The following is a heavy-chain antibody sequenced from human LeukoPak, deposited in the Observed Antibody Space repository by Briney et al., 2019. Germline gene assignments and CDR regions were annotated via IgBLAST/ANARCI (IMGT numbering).Heavy chain of an antibody. CDR1: GFTFSDYY. CDR3: ARVGYYDREWGYFDY. D-gene: IGHD3-22*01. J-gene: IGHJ4*02. V-gene: IGHV3-11*04. CDR2: ISSSGSTI. Sequence: GGSLRLSCAASGFTFSDYYMSWIRQAPGKGLERVSYISSSGSTIYYADSVKGRFTISRDNAKNSLYLQMNSLRAEDTAVYYCARVGYYDREWGYFDYWGQGTLVTVSS.